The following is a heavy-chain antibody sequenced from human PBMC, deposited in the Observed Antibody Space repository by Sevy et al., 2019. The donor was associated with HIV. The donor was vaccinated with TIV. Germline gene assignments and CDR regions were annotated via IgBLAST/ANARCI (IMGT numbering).Heavy chain of an antibody. CDR2: ISYDGSNK. CDR3: ARSRGVVRAHFDY. Sequence: GGSLRLSCAASGFTFSSYAMHWVRQAPGKGLEWVAVISYDGSNKYYADSVKGRFTISRDNSKNTLYLQMNSLRAEDMAVYYCARSRGVVRAHFDYWGQGTLVTVSS. J-gene: IGHJ4*02. D-gene: IGHD2-15*01. CDR1: GFTFSSYA. V-gene: IGHV3-30-3*01.